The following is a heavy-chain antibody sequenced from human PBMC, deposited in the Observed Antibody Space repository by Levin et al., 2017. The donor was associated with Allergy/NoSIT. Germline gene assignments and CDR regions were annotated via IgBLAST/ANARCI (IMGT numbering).Heavy chain of an antibody. CDR1: GFTFSSYA. CDR2: ISYDGSNK. J-gene: IGHJ6*02. V-gene: IGHV3-30*04. D-gene: IGHD2-21*01. CDR3: AKLIGARGYYYYGMDV. Sequence: PGGSLRLSCAASGFTFSSYAMHWVRQAPGKGLEWVAVISYDGSNKYYADSVKGRFTISRDNSKNTLYLQMNSLRAEDTAVYYCAKLIGARGYYYYGMDVWGQGTTVTVSS.